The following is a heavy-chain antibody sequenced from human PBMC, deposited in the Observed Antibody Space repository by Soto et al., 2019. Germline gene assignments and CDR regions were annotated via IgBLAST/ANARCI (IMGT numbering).Heavy chain of an antibody. Sequence: GGSLRLSCAASGFTFSNAWMNWVRQAPGKGLEWVGRIKSKTDGGTTDYAAPVKGRFTISRDDSKNTLYLQMNSLKTEDTAVYYCTTDHIVVVTAILAYYGMDVWGQGTTVTVSS. J-gene: IGHJ6*02. CDR3: TTDHIVVVTAILAYYGMDV. CDR2: IKSKTDGGTT. V-gene: IGHV3-15*07. CDR1: GFTFSNAW. D-gene: IGHD2-21*02.